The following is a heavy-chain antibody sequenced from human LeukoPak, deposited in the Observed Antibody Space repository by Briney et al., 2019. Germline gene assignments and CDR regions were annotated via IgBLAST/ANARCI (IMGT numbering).Heavy chain of an antibody. V-gene: IGHV3-74*01. CDR1: EFTFSNYW. CDR2: IRGDGIVT. Sequence: GGSLRLSCVASEFTFSNYWIHWVRQAPGKGLVWVSRIRGDGIVTNYADSVEGRFTISRDNAKNSLYLLMNSLKSEDTAIYYCVRDRFLVGSTYHYGMDVWGQGTTVTVSS. J-gene: IGHJ6*02. D-gene: IGHD6-13*01. CDR3: VRDRFLVGSTYHYGMDV.